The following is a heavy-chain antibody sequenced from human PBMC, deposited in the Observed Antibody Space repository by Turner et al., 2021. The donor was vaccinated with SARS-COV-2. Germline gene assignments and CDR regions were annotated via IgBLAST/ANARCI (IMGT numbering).Heavy chain of an antibody. CDR1: DSSFSMFW. Sequence: EEQLVESGGELVQTGGSLRLSCRDSDSSFSMFWMTWVRQAPGRGLKWVASNNQNGKKIYHSDSVRGRFTVSRSNAGNSLYLRMNSLRVDDTAMYYCVRGFDSWGQGTLVTVSS. J-gene: IGHJ4*02. CDR2: NNQNGKKI. CDR3: VRGFDS. V-gene: IGHV3-7*01. D-gene: IGHD3-10*01.